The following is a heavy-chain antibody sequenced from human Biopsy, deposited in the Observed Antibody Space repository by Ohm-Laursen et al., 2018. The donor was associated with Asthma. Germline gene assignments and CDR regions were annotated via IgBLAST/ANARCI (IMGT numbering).Heavy chain of an antibody. CDR3: ARGDSSGWSHYYFDY. V-gene: IGHV3-53*01. D-gene: IGHD6-19*01. CDR1: GFTVSRDH. Sequence: GSLRLSCAAPGFTVSRDHMFWVRQAPGKGLEWVSVIYSGGTSHTADSARGRFTISRDFSKNTLHLQMHSLRVEDTAVYYCARGDSSGWSHYYFDYWGQGTLVTVSS. J-gene: IGHJ4*02. CDR2: IYSGGTS.